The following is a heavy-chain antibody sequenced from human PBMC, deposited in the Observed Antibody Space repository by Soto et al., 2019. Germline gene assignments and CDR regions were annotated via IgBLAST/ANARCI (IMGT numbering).Heavy chain of an antibody. D-gene: IGHD6-13*01. CDR2: INWNGGST. J-gene: IGHJ3*02. CDR3: ARDRSSSWPTLVSAFDI. CDR1: GFTFDDYG. Sequence: GGSLRLSCAASGFTFDDYGMSWVRQAPGKGLEWVSGINWNGGSTGYADSVKGRFTISRDNAKNSLYLQMNSLRAEDTALYYCARDRSSSWPTLVSAFDIWGQGTMVTVSS. V-gene: IGHV3-20*04.